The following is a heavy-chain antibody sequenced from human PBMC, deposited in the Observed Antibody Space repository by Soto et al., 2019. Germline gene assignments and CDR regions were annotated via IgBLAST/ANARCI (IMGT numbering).Heavy chain of an antibody. CDR2: ISGRGGST. CDR3: AKEDGSGGIN. J-gene: IGHJ4*02. V-gene: IGHV3-23*01. Sequence: EVQLLESGGGLVQPGGSLRLSCAASGFPFSYYAMTWVRQPPGKGLEWVSAISGRGGSTYSADSVKGRFTVSRDNSKNTLYLQMSSLRAEDTAVYYCAKEDGSGGINWGQGTLVTVSS. D-gene: IGHD2-15*01. CDR1: GFPFSYYA.